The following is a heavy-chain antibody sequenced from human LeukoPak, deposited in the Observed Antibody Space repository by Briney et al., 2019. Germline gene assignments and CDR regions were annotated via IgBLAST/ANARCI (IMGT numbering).Heavy chain of an antibody. V-gene: IGHV4-31*03. CDR2: IYYSGSR. CDR1: GGSINSADYY. D-gene: IGHD5-24*01. J-gene: IGHJ5*02. Sequence: SETLSLTCTVSGGSINSADYYWSWIRQHPGKGREWIGYIYYSGSRYYNPSLKSRVSISIDTSKKQFSLNLSSVTAADTAGYYCARDLGGDGFNLRNWFDPWGQGTLVTVSS. CDR3: ARDLGGDGFNLRNWFDP.